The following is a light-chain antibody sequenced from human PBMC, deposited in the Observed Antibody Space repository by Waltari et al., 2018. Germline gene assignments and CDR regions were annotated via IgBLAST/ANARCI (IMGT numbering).Light chain of an antibody. V-gene: IGKV1-12*01. Sequence: DIEMTQSPSSVSASVGDSVTITCRASQEITRWLAWYQQRPGKAPNLLIYGVSTLQRGVPSRFSGSHSGTNFTLTISTLQPDDFATYYCQQAQSLPITFGQGTRLEIK. J-gene: IGKJ5*01. CDR2: GVS. CDR3: QQAQSLPIT. CDR1: QEITRW.